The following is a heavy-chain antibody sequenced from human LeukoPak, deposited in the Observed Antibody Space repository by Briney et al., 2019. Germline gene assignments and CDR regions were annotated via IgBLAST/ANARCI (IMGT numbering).Heavy chain of an antibody. CDR3: ARDRAGTQSWVELDL. CDR2: IRGDAGT. J-gene: IGHJ5*02. Sequence: PGGSQRLSCTVSGLTVTSTYMDWVRQPPGKGPEWVALIRGDAGTVYADSVKGRFTISRDNSKNMVYLQMNSLRPEDSAVYYCARDRAGTQSWVELDLWGQGTLVTVSS. D-gene: IGHD3-10*01. V-gene: IGHV3-53*05. CDR1: GLTVTSTY.